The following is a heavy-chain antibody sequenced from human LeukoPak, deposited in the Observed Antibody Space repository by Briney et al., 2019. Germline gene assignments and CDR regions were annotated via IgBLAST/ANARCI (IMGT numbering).Heavy chain of an antibody. V-gene: IGHV4-61*02. Sequence: SQTLSLTCTVSGGSISSGSYYWSWIRQPAGKGLEWIGRIYTSGSTNYNPSLKSRVTISVDTSKNQFSLKLSSVTAADTAVYYCARDEPDYCDSSGYEPNDAFDIWGQGTMVTVSS. CDR2: IYTSGST. J-gene: IGHJ3*02. CDR3: ARDEPDYCDSSGYEPNDAFDI. D-gene: IGHD3-22*01. CDR1: GGSISSGSYY.